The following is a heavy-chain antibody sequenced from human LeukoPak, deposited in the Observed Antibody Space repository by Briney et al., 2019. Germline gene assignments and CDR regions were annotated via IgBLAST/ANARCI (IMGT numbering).Heavy chain of an antibody. CDR1: GGTFSSYA. CDR3: ARVAASRSSSPWFDP. J-gene: IGHJ5*02. CDR2: IIPIFGTA. V-gene: IGHV1-69*13. D-gene: IGHD6-6*01. Sequence: GASVKVSCKASGGTFSSYAISWVLQAPGQGLEWMGGIIPIFGTANYAQKFQGRVTITADESTSTAYMELSSLRSEDTAVYYCARVAASRSSSPWFDPWGQGTLVTVSS.